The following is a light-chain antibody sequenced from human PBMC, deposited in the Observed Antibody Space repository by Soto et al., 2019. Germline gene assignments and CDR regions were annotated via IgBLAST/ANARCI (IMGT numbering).Light chain of an antibody. Sequence: EIVLTQSPGTLSLSPGERATLSCRASQSVSSSYLAWYQQKPGQAPRLLIYGASSRATGIPDRFSGSGSGTDFTITISRLEPEDFAVYYCQQYGSSAITFGQGTRLKIK. CDR2: GAS. CDR1: QSVSSSY. V-gene: IGKV3-20*01. J-gene: IGKJ5*01. CDR3: QQYGSSAIT.